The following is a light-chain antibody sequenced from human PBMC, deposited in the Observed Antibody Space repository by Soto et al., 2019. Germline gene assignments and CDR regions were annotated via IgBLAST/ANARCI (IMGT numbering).Light chain of an antibody. CDR2: SAS. CDR3: QQYKDWPPT. CDR1: QSVSSSY. Sequence: EIVLTQSPGTLSLSPGERATLSCRASQSVSSSYLAWYQQKSGRAPRLLIYSASTRATGVPARFSGSASGTDFTLSITSLQSEDFGVYYCQQYKDWPPTFGQGTKVDIK. J-gene: IGKJ1*01. V-gene: IGKV3-15*01.